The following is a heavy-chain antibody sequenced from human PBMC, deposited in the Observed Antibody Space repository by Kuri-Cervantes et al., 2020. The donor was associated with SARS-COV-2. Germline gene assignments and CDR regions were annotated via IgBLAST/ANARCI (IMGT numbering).Heavy chain of an antibody. CDR3: AKGEKSITIFGVVVSPGNYMDV. D-gene: IGHD3-3*01. CDR1: GFIFSDYY. V-gene: IGHV3-11*04. CDR2: IGPSGTTK. J-gene: IGHJ6*03. Sequence: GESLKISCTASGFIFSDYYMTWIRQAPGKGLEWVSNIGPSGTTKYYADSVKGRFTISRDNSKNTLYLQMNSLRAEDTAVYYCAKGEKSITIFGVVVSPGNYMDVWGKGTTVTVSS.